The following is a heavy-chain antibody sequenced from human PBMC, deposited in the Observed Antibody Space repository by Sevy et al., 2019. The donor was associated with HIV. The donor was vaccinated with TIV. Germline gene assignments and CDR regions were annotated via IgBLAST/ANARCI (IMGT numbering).Heavy chain of an antibody. Sequence: GGSLRLSCAASGFTFDDYAMHWVRQAPGKGLEWVSGISWNSGSIGYADSVKGRFTISRDNAKNSLYLQMNSLRAEDTALYYCAKDITPRNYAILTGYYRRDYYYGMDVWGQGTTVTVSS. CDR2: ISWNSGSI. CDR1: GFTFDDYA. V-gene: IGHV3-9*01. J-gene: IGHJ6*02. CDR3: AKDITPRNYAILTGYYRRDYYYGMDV. D-gene: IGHD3-9*01.